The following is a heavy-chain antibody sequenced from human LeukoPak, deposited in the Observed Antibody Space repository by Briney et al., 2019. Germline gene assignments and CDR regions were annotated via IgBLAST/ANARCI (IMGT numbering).Heavy chain of an antibody. CDR3: ARRPLYSYGPNDY. CDR1: GGSFSGYY. D-gene: IGHD5-18*01. Sequence: SETLSLTCAVYGGSFSGYYWSWIRQPPGKGLEWIGEINYSGSTNYNPSLKSRVIISVDTSKNQFSLKLSSVTAADTAVYYCARRPLYSYGPNDYWGQGTLVTVSS. J-gene: IGHJ4*02. V-gene: IGHV4-34*01. CDR2: INYSGST.